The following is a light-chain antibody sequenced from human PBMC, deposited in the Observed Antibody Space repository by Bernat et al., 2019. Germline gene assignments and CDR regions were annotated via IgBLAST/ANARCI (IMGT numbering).Light chain of an antibody. V-gene: IGLV2-23*02. J-gene: IGLJ3*02. CDR2: EVS. CDR3: CSYAGSSTLV. CDR1: SSDVGSFNL. Sequence: QSALTQPASVSGSPGQSITISCTGTSSDVGSFNLVSWCQQHPGKAPKLMISEVSKRPSGVSNRFSGSKSGNTASLTISGLQAEDESDYYCCSYAGSSTLVFGGGTKLTVL.